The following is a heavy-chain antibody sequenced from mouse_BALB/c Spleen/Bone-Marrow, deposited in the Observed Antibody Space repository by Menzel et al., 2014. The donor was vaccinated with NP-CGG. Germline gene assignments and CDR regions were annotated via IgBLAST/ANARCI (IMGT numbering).Heavy chain of an antibody. V-gene: IGHV1-7*01. CDR3: ARPYRYRYYAKDY. Sequence: QVQLQQSGAELAKPGASVKMSCKASGYTFTSYWMHWVKQRPGQGLEWIGYINPSTGYTEYNQKFKDKATLTADKSSSTAYMQLSSLTSEDSAVYYCARPYRYRYYAKDYWGQRTSGTVSS. CDR2: INPSTGYT. CDR1: GYTFTSYW. J-gene: IGHJ4*01. D-gene: IGHD2-14*01.